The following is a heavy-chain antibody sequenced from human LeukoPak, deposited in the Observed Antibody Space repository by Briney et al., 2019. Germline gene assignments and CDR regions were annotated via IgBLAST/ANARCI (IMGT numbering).Heavy chain of an antibody. J-gene: IGHJ3*02. CDR2: INPNSGGT. CDR1: GCTFTGYY. V-gene: IGHV1-2*06. D-gene: IGHD1-26*01. CDR3: ARATKRDAFDI. Sequence: ASVKVSCKASGCTFTGYYMHWVRQAPGQGLEWMGRINPNSGGTNYAQKFQRRVTMTRDTSISTAYMELSRLRSDDTAVYYCARATKRDAFDIWGQGTMVTVSP.